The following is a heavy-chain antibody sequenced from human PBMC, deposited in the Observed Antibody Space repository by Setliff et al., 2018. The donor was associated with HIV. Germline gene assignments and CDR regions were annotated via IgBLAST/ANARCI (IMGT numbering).Heavy chain of an antibody. CDR3: VSRAWLDS. V-gene: IGHV3-7*01. Sequence: PGESLKISCAASGFTFGDYWMNWVRQAPGKGLEWVALINQGGSEKYHVDSVKGRFTISRDNVKNSLYLQMNSLRAEDTALYYCVSRAWLDSWGQGTLVTVSS. J-gene: IGHJ5*01. CDR1: GFTFGDYW. CDR2: INQGGSEK.